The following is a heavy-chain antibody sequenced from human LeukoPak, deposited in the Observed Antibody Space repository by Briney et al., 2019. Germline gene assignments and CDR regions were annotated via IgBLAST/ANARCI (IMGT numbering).Heavy chain of an antibody. CDR2: IYYSGST. Sequence: NPSETLSLTCTVSGGSISSGDYYWSWIRQPPGKGLEWIGSIYYSGSTYYNPSLKSRVTISVDTSKNQFSLKLSSVTTADTAVYYCARRGRMTTVTTATFDYWGQGTLVTVSS. CDR3: ARRGRMTTVTTATFDY. J-gene: IGHJ4*02. D-gene: IGHD4-17*01. V-gene: IGHV4-39*01. CDR1: GGSISSGDYY.